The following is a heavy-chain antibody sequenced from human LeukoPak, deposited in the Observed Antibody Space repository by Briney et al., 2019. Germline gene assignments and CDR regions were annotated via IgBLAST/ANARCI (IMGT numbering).Heavy chain of an antibody. CDR1: GFTFSSYS. Sequence: PGGSLRLSCAASGFTFSSYSMNWVRQAPGKGLEWVSSISSSSSYIYYADSVKGRFTISRDNAKNSLYLQMNSLRAEDTAVYYCARLIADIVVVPAAIDYWGQGTLVTVSS. CDR2: ISSSSSYI. V-gene: IGHV3-21*01. CDR3: ARLIADIVVVPAAIDY. D-gene: IGHD2-2*01. J-gene: IGHJ4*02.